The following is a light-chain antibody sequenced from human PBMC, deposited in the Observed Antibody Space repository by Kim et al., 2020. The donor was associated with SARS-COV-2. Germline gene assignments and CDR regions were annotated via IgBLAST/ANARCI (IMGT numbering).Light chain of an antibody. J-gene: IGLJ3*02. Sequence: GRPVTTACPGSSGSIASNYVQWYQQRPGSAPTTVFYEDNQRPSGVPDRFSGSIDSSSNSASLTISGLKTEDEADYYCQSYDSSFWVFGGGTQLTVL. CDR2: EDN. CDR3: QSYDSSFWV. V-gene: IGLV6-57*02. CDR1: SGSIASNY.